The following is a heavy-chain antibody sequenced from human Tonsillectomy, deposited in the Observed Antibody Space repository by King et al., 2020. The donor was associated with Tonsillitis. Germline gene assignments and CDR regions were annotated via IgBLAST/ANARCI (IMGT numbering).Heavy chain of an antibody. CDR2: IRYDGSNK. Sequence: QLVQSGGGVVQPGGSLRLSCAASGFTFSSYGMHWVRQAPGKGLEWVAFIRYDGSNKYYADSVKGRFTISRDNSKNTLYLQMNSLRAEDTAVYYFAKDSDPLYDYVWGSYQTTPDYWGQGTLVTVSS. CDR3: AKDSDPLYDYVWGSYQTTPDY. D-gene: IGHD3-16*02. J-gene: IGHJ4*02. CDR1: GFTFSSYG. V-gene: IGHV3-30*02.